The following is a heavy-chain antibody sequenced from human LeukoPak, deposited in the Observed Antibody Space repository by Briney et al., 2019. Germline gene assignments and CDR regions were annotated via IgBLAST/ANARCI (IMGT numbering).Heavy chain of an antibody. Sequence: GGSLRLSCAASGFTFSSYWMSWVRQAPGKGLEWVANIKQDGGEKYYVDSVKGRFTISRDNAKNSLYLQMNSLRAEDTAVYYCAREVRKVVVAANWFDPWGQGTLVTVSS. CDR3: AREVRKVVVAANWFDP. D-gene: IGHD2-15*01. V-gene: IGHV3-7*01. J-gene: IGHJ5*02. CDR2: IKQDGGEK. CDR1: GFTFSSYW.